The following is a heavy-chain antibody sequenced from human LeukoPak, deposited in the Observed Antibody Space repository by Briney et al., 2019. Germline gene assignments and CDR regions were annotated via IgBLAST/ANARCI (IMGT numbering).Heavy chain of an antibody. D-gene: IGHD3-22*01. J-gene: IGHJ4*02. CDR2: IWYDGSNK. V-gene: IGHV3-33*01. CDR1: GFTFSSYG. Sequence: GRSLRLSCAASGFTFSSYGMHWVRQAPGKGLEWVAVIWYDGSNKYYADSVKGRFTISRDNAKNTLYLQMNSLRAEDTAVYFCARSERYYYDSSGYYAFDYWGQGTLVTVSS. CDR3: ARSERYYYDSSGYYAFDY.